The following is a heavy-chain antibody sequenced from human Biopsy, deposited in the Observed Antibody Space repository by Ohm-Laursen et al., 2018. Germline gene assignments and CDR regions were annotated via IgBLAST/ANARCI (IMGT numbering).Heavy chain of an antibody. CDR3: ARDIMDYYGSEYYTLEGAFDI. CDR1: GASITKNY. D-gene: IGHD3-10*01. V-gene: IGHV4-59*01. Sequence: SETLSLTCTVSGASITKNYWGWIRQAPGKGLEWIGCMYHSGSTNYNPFLKSRVTISVDTSNNQFSLNLRSVTAADTAVYYCARDIMDYYGSEYYTLEGAFDIWGRGTVVTVS. J-gene: IGHJ3*02. CDR2: MYHSGST.